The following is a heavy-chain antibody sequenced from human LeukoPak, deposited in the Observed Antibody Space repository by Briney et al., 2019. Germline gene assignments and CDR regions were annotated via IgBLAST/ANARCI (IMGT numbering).Heavy chain of an antibody. CDR2: ISGSGGST. V-gene: IGHV3-23*01. J-gene: IGHJ4*02. D-gene: IGHD6-19*01. CDR1: GFTFSSYA. Sequence: PGGSLRLSCAASGFTFSSYAMSWVRQAPGKGLEWVSAISGSGGSTYYADSVKGRFTISRDNSKNTLYLQMNSLRAEDTAVYYCENPLRKIVAVAGSMGYFDYWGQGPLVTVSS. CDR3: ENPLRKIVAVAGSMGYFDY.